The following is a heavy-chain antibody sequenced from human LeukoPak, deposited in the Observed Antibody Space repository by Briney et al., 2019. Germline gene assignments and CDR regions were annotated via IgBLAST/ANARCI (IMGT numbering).Heavy chain of an antibody. CDR1: GFTFSSYD. J-gene: IGHJ5*02. CDR3: ARGASYYYGSGRENWFDP. CDR2: IGTAGDT. V-gene: IGHV3-13*01. D-gene: IGHD3-10*01. Sequence: HPGGSLRLSCAASGFTFSSYDMHWVRQATGKGLEWVSAIGTAGDTYYPGSVKGRFTISRENAKNSLYLQMNSLRAGDTAVYYCARGASYYYGSGRENWFDPWGQGTLVTVSS.